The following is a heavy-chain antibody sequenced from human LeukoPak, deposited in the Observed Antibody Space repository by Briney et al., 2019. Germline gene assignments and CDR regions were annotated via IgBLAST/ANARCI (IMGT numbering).Heavy chain of an antibody. CDR3: ARERNDTVPWGWYFDL. Sequence: GGSLRLSCAASGLRFSSYYMHWVRQATGKGLEWVSAIGTKGDTYYSDSVRGRFTISRENGKNSLYLQMDNLRAGDTGVYYCARERNDTVPWGWYFDLWGRGTLVSVST. V-gene: IGHV3-13*01. D-gene: IGHD4-17*01. J-gene: IGHJ2*01. CDR1: GLRFSSYY. CDR2: IGTKGDT.